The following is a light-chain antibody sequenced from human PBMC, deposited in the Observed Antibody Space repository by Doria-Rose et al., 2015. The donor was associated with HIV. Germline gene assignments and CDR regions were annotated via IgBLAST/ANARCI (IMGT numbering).Light chain of an antibody. J-gene: IGKJ2*01. V-gene: IGKV1-5*03. CDR2: KAS. Sequence: QSPSTLSASVGDRVTITCRASQSISTWLAWYQQKPGKAPKLLIYKASSLESGVPSRFSGSGSGTEFTLTISSLQPDDFASYYCQHYQSYPYTFGQGTKLEIK. CDR3: QHYQSYPYT. CDR1: QSISTW.